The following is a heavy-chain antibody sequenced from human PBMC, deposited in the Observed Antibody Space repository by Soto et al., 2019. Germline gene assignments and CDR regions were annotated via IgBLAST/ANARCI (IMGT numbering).Heavy chain of an antibody. D-gene: IGHD3-22*01. J-gene: IGHJ4*01. CDR2: INPGDSES. V-gene: IGHV5-51*01. CDR1: GYSFSNYW. Sequence: PGESLKISCKASGYSFSNYWIGWVRQMPGKGLEWMAIINPGDSESRYSPSFQGQVTFSVDKSISTAYLQWSGLKASDTAMYYCARSPTSMIVGAGYFDFWGHGTLVTVSS. CDR3: ARSPTSMIVGAGYFDF.